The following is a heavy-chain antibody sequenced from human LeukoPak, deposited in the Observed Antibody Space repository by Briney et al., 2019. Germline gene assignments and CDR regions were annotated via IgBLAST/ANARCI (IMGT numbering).Heavy chain of an antibody. CDR2: IGGSAGVT. CDR1: GFPISYYA. Sequence: PGGSLIFSCASSGFPISYYAMSWGRQAPGKGLEWVSTIGGSAGVTYYADSVKGRFTISRDNAKNSLYLQMNSLRAEETALYYCARASSLVDPQGQGTGITVSS. V-gene: IGHV3-21*01. J-gene: IGHJ5*02. CDR3: ARASSLVDP.